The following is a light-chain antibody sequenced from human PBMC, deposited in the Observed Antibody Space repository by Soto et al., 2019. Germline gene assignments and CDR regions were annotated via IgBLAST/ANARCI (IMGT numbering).Light chain of an antibody. CDR3: QQYNNWLRT. Sequence: EIVMTQSPATLSVSPGERATLSCRASQSVSSNLAWYQQKPGQAPRLLIYGVTTRATGIPARFRGSGSGTEFTLTISSLQSEDFAVYYCQQYNNWLRTFGQGTKVEIK. CDR2: GVT. J-gene: IGKJ1*01. CDR1: QSVSSN. V-gene: IGKV3-15*01.